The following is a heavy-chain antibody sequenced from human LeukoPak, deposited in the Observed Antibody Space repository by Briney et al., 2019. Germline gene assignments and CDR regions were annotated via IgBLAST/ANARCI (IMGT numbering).Heavy chain of an antibody. D-gene: IGHD3-22*01. CDR3: AKGDHYDSSGYYYGMHACDI. V-gene: IGHV1-24*01. J-gene: IGHJ3*02. Sequence: ASVKVSCKVSGYTLTELSMHWVRQAPGKGLEWMGGFDPEDGETIYAQKFQGRVTMTEDTSTDTAYMELSSLRSEDTAVYYCAKGDHYDSSGYYYGMHACDIWGQGTMVTVSS. CDR2: FDPEDGET. CDR1: GYTLTELS.